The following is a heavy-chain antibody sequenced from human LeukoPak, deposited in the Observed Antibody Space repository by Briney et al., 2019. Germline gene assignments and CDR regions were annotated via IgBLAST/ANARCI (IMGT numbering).Heavy chain of an antibody. CDR3: ARDCSSTNCYADY. CDR2: IKQDGSEK. D-gene: IGHD2-2*01. J-gene: IGHJ4*02. V-gene: IGHV3-7*01. CDR1: GFTFSRYW. Sequence: PGGSLRLSCAASGFTFSRYWMSWVRQAPGKGLELVANIKQDGSEKYFVDSVKGRFTISRDNAKNSLYLQMNSLRAEDTAVYYCARDCSSTNCYADYWDQGTLVTVSS.